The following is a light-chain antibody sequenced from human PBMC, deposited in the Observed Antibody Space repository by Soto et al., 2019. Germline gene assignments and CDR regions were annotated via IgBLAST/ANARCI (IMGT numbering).Light chain of an antibody. J-gene: IGLJ2*01. CDR3: QSYDSSLSGSI. Sequence: QSVLTQPPSVSGAPGQRVTISCTGSSSNIGANYDVHWYQQFPGTAPKLLIYDNNNRPSGVPDRFSGSKSGTSASLAITGLQAEDEADYYCQSYDSSLSGSIFGGGTKLTVL. CDR2: DNN. V-gene: IGLV1-40*01. CDR1: SSNIGANYD.